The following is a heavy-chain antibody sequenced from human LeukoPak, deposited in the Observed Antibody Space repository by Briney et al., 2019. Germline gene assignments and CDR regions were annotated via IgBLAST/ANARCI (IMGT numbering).Heavy chain of an antibody. J-gene: IGHJ6*02. D-gene: IGHD1-7*01. Sequence: GGSLRLSCAASGSTFSNYWMSWVRQAPGKGLEWVANIKQDGSEKYYVDSVRGRFTISRDNAKNSLCLQMNSLRDEDTAVYYWGREMKLELPASSGYFYGMDVWGQGTTVTVSS. CDR3: GREMKLELPASSGYFYGMDV. CDR2: IKQDGSEK. V-gene: IGHV3-7*01. CDR1: GSTFSNYW.